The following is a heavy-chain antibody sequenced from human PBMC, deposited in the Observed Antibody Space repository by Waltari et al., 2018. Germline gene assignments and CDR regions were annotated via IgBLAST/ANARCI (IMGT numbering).Heavy chain of an antibody. V-gene: IGHV3-53*01. J-gene: IGHJ4*02. CDR3: ARDSRHCTGGVCAY. D-gene: IGHD2-8*02. CDR1: GFTVSSNY. Sequence: EVQLVESGGGLIQPGGSLRLSCAASGFTVSSNYMSWVRQAPGKGLEWVSVIYSVGSRYYADSVKGRFTISRDNSKNTLYLQMNSLRAEDTAVYYCARDSRHCTGGVCAYWGQGTLVTVSS. CDR2: IYSVGSR.